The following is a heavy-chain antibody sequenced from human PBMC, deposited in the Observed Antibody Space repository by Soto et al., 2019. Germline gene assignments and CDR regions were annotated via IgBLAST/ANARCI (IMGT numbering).Heavy chain of an antibody. D-gene: IGHD1-1*01. V-gene: IGHV3-30*03. CDR2: ISYDGSNK. Sequence: GGSLRLACAASGFTFSSYGMHWVRQAPGKGLEWVAVISYDGSNKYYADSLKRGLTVSREDAKNSLYLQLNSLRVEDTAVYYCARVVAAAWNGLGGFDSWGQGTLVTVSS. J-gene: IGHJ5*01. CDR1: GFTFSSYG. CDR3: ARVVAAAWNGLGGFDS.